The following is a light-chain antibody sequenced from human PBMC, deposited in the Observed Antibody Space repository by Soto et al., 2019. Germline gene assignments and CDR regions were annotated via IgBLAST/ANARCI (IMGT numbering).Light chain of an antibody. CDR3: QQRSNWPPVCT. V-gene: IGKV3-11*01. Sequence: EIVLTQSPATLSLSPGERATLSCRASQSVSSYLAWYQQKPGQAPRLLIYDASNRATGIPARFSGSGSATYFTLTISSLEPEDFAVYYCQQRSNWPPVCTFGQGTRLDIK. J-gene: IGKJ5*01. CDR2: DAS. CDR1: QSVSSY.